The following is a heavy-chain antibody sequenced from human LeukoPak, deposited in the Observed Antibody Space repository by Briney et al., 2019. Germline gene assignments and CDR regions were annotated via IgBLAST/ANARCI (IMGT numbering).Heavy chain of an antibody. V-gene: IGHV3-48*02. J-gene: IGHJ4*02. CDR3: ARRYGYFDY. CDR1: GFTFREYR. D-gene: IGHD3-10*01. CDR2: ISSSSTTI. Sequence: GGSLRLSCAASGFTFREYRLNWVRQAPRKGLDGVSYISSSSTTIYYAASVKGRFTISRDNANNSLYLQMNSLRDEDTAVYYCARRYGYFDYWGQGTLVTVSS.